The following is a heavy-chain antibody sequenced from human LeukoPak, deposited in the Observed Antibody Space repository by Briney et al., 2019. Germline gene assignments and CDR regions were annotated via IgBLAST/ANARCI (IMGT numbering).Heavy chain of an antibody. CDR3: ARDGDSGPTYGGIPHY. V-gene: IGHV1-18*01. D-gene: IGHD3-16*01. Sequence: ASVKVSCKASGYTFTNYGVSWVRQAPGQGLEWMGWIGTYTGNTNYVKKFQGRVTMTRDTSTSTAYMELKSLRSDDTAVYYCARDGDSGPTYGGIPHYWGQGTLVTVSS. CDR1: GYTFTNYG. J-gene: IGHJ4*02. CDR2: IGTYTGNT.